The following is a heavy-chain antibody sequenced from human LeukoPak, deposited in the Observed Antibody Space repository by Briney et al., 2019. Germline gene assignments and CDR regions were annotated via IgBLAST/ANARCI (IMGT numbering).Heavy chain of an antibody. V-gene: IGHV3-23*01. CDR3: AKDITPYYYDSSGLPPLDY. CDR2: ISGSGGST. Sequence: GGSLRLSCAASGFTFSSYAMSWVRQAPGKGLEWVSAISGSGGSTCYADSVKGRFTISRDNSKNTLYLQMNSLRAEDTAVYYCAKDITPYYYDSSGLPPLDYWGQGTLVTVSS. J-gene: IGHJ4*02. CDR1: GFTFSSYA. D-gene: IGHD3-22*01.